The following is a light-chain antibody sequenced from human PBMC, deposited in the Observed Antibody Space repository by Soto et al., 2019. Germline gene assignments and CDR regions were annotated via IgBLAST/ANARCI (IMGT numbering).Light chain of an antibody. V-gene: IGLV1-47*01. CDR1: SSNIGSNY. Sequence: QSVLTQPPSASGTPGQRVTISCSGSSSNIGSNYVYWYQQLPGTAPKLLMYRDNLRPSGVPDRFSGSKSGTSASLAISGLRSGDEADYYWSAWEDRLSGLYVFGTGTKLTVL. CDR3: SAWEDRLSGLYV. J-gene: IGLJ1*01. CDR2: RDN.